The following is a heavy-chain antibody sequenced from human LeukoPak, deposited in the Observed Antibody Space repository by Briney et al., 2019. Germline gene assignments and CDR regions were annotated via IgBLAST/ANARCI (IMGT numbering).Heavy chain of an antibody. CDR2: ISSSSSTI. D-gene: IGHD6-6*01. Sequence: GGSLRLSCAASGFTFSSYSMNWVRQAPGKGLEWVSYISSSSSTIYYADSVKGRFTISRDNAKNSLYLQMNSLKTEDTAVYYCTRSGVPSVDYMDVWGKGTTVTVSS. CDR1: GFTFSSYS. J-gene: IGHJ6*03. V-gene: IGHV3-48*01. CDR3: TRSGVPSVDYMDV.